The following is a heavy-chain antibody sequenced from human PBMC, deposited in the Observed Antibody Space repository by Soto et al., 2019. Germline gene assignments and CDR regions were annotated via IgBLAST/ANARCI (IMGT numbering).Heavy chain of an antibody. V-gene: IGHV3-43*01. CDR3: ARERGSGWTFDY. J-gene: IGHJ4*02. CDR1: GFTFDDYT. Sequence: GGSLRLSCAASGFTFDDYTMHWVRQAPGKGLEWVSLISWHGDSTYYADSVKGRFTISRDNVQNSLYLQMHSLRAEDTAVYYCARERGSGWTFDYWGQGTLVTVSS. CDR2: ISWHGDST. D-gene: IGHD6-19*01.